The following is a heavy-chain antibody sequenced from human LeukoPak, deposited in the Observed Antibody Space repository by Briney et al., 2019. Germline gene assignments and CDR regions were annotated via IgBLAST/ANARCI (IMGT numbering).Heavy chain of an antibody. Sequence: GGSLRLSCAASGFTVSSNYMNWVRQAPGKGLEWVSVIYGGGNIYYADSVKGRFTISRDNSKNTLYLQMNSLRAEDTAVYYCARGGDSSRWYYYFDYWGQGTLVTVSS. J-gene: IGHJ4*02. D-gene: IGHD6-13*01. CDR3: ARGGDSSRWYYYFDY. CDR1: GFTVSSNY. V-gene: IGHV3-53*05. CDR2: IYGGGNI.